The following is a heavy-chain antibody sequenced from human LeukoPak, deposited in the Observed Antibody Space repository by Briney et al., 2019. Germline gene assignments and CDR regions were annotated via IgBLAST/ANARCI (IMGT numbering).Heavy chain of an antibody. Sequence: SVKVSCKASEGTFSSYAISWVRQAPGQGLEWMGRIIPIFGAANYAQKFQGRVTIITDESTSTAYMELSSLKSEDTAVYYCARGGERAVSSGYYGYWGQGTLVTVSS. J-gene: IGHJ4*02. CDR1: EGTFSSYA. CDR3: ARGGERAVSSGYYGY. CDR2: IIPIFGAA. V-gene: IGHV1-69*05. D-gene: IGHD3-22*01.